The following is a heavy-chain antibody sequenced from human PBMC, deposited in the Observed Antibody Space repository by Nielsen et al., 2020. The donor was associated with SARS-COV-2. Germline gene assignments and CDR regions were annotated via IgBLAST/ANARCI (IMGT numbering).Heavy chain of an antibody. CDR2: IYYSGTT. CDR3: ARSGPRRNNAFDI. V-gene: IGHV4-39*01. CDR1: GGSFSGYY. D-gene: IGHD1-26*01. Sequence: SETLSLTCAVYGGSFSGYYWGWIRQPPGKGLEWIASIYYSGTTYYNPSLKSRVAISIDTSKNQFSLKVTSVTAADTAVYYCARSGPRRNNAFDIWGQGSMVTVSS. J-gene: IGHJ3*02.